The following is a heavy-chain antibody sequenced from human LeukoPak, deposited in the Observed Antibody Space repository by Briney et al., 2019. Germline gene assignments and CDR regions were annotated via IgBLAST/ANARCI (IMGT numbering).Heavy chain of an antibody. J-gene: IGHJ4*02. V-gene: IGHV5-51*01. CDR2: INPGDSEI. Sequence: RPGESLKISCKGSGYSFTNYWIGWVRQMPGKGLEWMGIINPGDSEIRYSPSFQGQVTISADKSIGTAYMQWSSLKASDTAMYYCARRYSDSQIDYWGQGTLVTVSS. D-gene: IGHD4-11*01. CDR3: ARRYSDSQIDY. CDR1: GYSFTNYW.